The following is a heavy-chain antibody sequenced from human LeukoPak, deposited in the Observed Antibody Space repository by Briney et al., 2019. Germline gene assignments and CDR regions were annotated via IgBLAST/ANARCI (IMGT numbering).Heavy chain of an antibody. V-gene: IGHV1-2*04. CDR2: INPNSGGT. CDR1: GYTFTGYY. D-gene: IGHD6-19*01. J-gene: IGHJ4*02. Sequence: VASVKVSCKASGYTFTGYYMHWVRQAPGQGLEWMGWINPNSGGTNYAQKFQGWVTMTRDTSISTAYMELSRLRSDDTAVYYCASSSSGSNLNFDYWGQGTLVTISS. CDR3: ASSSSGSNLNFDY.